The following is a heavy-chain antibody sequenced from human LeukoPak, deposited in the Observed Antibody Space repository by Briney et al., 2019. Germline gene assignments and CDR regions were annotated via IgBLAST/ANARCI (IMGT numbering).Heavy chain of an antibody. D-gene: IGHD1-26*01. J-gene: IGHJ4*02. V-gene: IGHV4-59*01. Sequence: SETLSLTCTVSGGSISSYYWSWIRQPPGKGLEWIGYIYYSGSTNYNPSLKSRVTISVDTPKNQFSLKLSSVTAADTAVYYCARYVVGANFDYWGQGTLVTVSS. CDR2: IYYSGST. CDR3: ARYVVGANFDY. CDR1: GGSISSYY.